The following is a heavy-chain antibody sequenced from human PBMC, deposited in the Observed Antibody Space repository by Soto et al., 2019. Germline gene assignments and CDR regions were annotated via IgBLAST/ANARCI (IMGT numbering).Heavy chain of an antibody. V-gene: IGHV4-61*01. Sequence: PSETLSLTCAVSGDSVSNDNYYWSWIRQPPGKGLEWIGYIYYSGTTNYNSYLKSRLSLSVDMSKNQFSLKLASVTAADTAVYFCARSQRARTAFTLVYWGQGALVTVFS. CDR3: ARSQRARTAFTLVY. CDR1: GDSVSNDNYY. CDR2: IYYSGTT. D-gene: IGHD6-25*01. J-gene: IGHJ4*02.